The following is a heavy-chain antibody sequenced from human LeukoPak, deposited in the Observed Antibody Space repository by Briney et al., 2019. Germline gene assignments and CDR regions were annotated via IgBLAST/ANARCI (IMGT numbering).Heavy chain of an antibody. CDR1: GYSFTSYW. CDR2: IYPGDSDT. CDR3: ARVDDYSNYGPYYFDF. V-gene: IGHV5-51*01. Sequence: GESLKISCKGSGYSFTSYWIGWVRQMPGNGLEWMGIIYPGDSDTRYSPSFQGQVTISADKSISTAYLQWCSLKASDTAMYYCARVDDYSNYGPYYFDFWGQGTLVTVSS. J-gene: IGHJ4*02. D-gene: IGHD4-11*01.